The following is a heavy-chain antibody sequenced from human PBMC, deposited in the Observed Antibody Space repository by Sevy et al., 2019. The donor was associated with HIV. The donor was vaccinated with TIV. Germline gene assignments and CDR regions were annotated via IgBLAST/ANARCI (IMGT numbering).Heavy chain of an antibody. D-gene: IGHD6-13*01. CDR3: ARDSSSWFDY. Sequence: GGSLRLSCAASGFTFSSYAMHWVRQAPGKGVEWVAVISYDGSNKYYADSVKGRFTISRDNSKNMLYLQMNSLRAEDTAVYYCARDSSSWFDYWGQGTLVTVSS. CDR1: GFTFSSYA. J-gene: IGHJ4*02. V-gene: IGHV3-30-3*01. CDR2: ISYDGSNK.